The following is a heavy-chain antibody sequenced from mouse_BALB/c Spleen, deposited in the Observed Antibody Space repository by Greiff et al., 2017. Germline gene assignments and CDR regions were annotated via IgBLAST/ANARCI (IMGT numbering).Heavy chain of an antibody. Sequence: QVQLQQPGAELVRPGASVKLSCKASGYTFTSYWINWVKQRPGQGLEWIGNIYPSDSYTNYNQKFKDKATLTVDKSSSTAYMQLSSPTSEDSAVYYCTLIPWFAYWGQGTLVTVSA. V-gene: IGHV1-69*02. CDR2: IYPSDSYT. J-gene: IGHJ3*01. D-gene: IGHD2-4*01. CDR1: GYTFTSYW. CDR3: TLIPWFAY.